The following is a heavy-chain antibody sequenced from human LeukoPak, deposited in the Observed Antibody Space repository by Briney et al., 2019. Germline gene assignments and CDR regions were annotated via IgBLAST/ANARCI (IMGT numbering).Heavy chain of an antibody. V-gene: IGHV3-23*01. D-gene: IGHD5-24*01. CDR2: ISGSGGST. CDR1: GFTFSSYA. CDR3: AKDKHYEMATPYDY. J-gene: IGHJ4*02. Sequence: GGSLRLSCAAPGFTFSSYAMSWVRQAPGKGLEWVSAISGSGGSTYYADSVKGRFTISRDNSKNTLYLQMNSLRAEDTAVYYCAKDKHYEMATPYDYWGQGTLVTVSS.